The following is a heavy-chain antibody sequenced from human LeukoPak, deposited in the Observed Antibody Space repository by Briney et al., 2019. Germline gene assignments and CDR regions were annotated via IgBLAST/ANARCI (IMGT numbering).Heavy chain of an antibody. CDR1: GYTFNRYA. CDR3: ARDPEVMGYYYYGMDV. D-gene: IGHD3-16*01. V-gene: IGHV7-4-1*02. Sequence: ASVKVSCKASGYTFNRYAMNWVRQAPGQGLEWMGWINTNTGNPTYAQGFTGRFVFSLDTSVSTAYLQITSLKAEDTALYYCARDPEVMGYYYYGMDVWGQGTTVTVSS. J-gene: IGHJ6*02. CDR2: INTNTGNP.